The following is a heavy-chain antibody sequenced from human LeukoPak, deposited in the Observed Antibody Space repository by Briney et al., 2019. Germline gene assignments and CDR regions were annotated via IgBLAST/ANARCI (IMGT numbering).Heavy chain of an antibody. CDR3: ARLAFYGSGSYFSPYFDY. J-gene: IGHJ4*02. CDR2: IYYSGST. V-gene: IGHV4-59*01. Sequence: SETLSLTCAVYGGSFSGYYWSWIRQPPGKGLEWIGYIYYSGSTNYNPSLKSRVTISVDTSKNQFSLKLSSVTAADTAVYYCARLAFYGSGSYFSPYFDYWGQGTLVTVSS. D-gene: IGHD3-10*01. CDR1: GGSFSGYY.